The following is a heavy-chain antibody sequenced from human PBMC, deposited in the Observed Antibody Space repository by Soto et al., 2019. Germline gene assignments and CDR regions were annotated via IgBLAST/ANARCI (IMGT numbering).Heavy chain of an antibody. CDR2: IYYSGST. J-gene: IGHJ5*02. CDR3: ARAGGAAGTYWFDP. Sequence: WETQSLTCPVSGGYISSYYWSWIRQPPGKGLEWIGYIYYSGSTNYNPSLKSRVTISVDTSKNQFSLKLSSVTAADTAVYYCARAGGAAGTYWFDPWGQGTLVTVSS. D-gene: IGHD6-13*01. CDR1: GGYISSYY. V-gene: IGHV4-59*01.